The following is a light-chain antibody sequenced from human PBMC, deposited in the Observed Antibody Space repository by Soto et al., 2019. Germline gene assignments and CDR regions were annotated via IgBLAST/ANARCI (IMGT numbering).Light chain of an antibody. CDR2: EVS. J-gene: IGLJ1*01. CDR1: SSDVGGYNY. Sequence: QSALTQPASVSGSPGQSITISCTGTSSDVGGYNYVSWYQQHPGKAPKLMIYEVSNRPSGVSIRFSASKSGNTASLTISGLQAEDEADYYCSSYTSSSTRVFGTGTKLTVL. CDR3: SSYTSSSTRV. V-gene: IGLV2-14*01.